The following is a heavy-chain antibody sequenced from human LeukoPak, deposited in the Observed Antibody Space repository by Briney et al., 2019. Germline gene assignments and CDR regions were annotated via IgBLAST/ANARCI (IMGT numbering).Heavy chain of an antibody. CDR2: IRYDGSNK. Sequence: GGSLRLSCAASGFTFSSYGMHWVRQAPGRGLEWVAFIRYDGSNKYYADSVKGRFTISRDNSKNTLYLQMNSLRAEDTAVYYCAKDQELELGYFDYWGQGTLVTVSS. D-gene: IGHD1-7*01. V-gene: IGHV3-30*02. CDR1: GFTFSSYG. J-gene: IGHJ4*02. CDR3: AKDQELELGYFDY.